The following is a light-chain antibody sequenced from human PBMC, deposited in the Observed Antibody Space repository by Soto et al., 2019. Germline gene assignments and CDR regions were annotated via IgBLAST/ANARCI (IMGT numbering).Light chain of an antibody. CDR1: QSISSW. V-gene: IGKV1-5*03. J-gene: IGKJ1*01. CDR2: KAS. CDR3: QQYNSYGT. Sequence: DIQMTQSPSTLSASVGDRVTITCRASQSISSWLAWYQQKPGKAPKLLIYKASSLESGVPSRFSGSESGTEFPLPISSLQPDDLATYYCQQYNSYGTSGKGTKVEIK.